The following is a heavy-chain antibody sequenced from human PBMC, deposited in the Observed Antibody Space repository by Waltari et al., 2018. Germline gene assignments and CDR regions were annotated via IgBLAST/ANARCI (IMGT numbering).Heavy chain of an antibody. CDR3: ATNRGYSYGYSARYYYGMDV. J-gene: IGHJ6*02. CDR1: GFPFSRYS. V-gene: IGHV3-21*01. CDR2: ISSSSSYI. Sequence: EVQLVESGGGLVKPGGSLRLSCAASGFPFSRYSMNWVRQAPGKGLEWVSSISSSSSYIYYADSVKGRFTISRDNAKNSLYLQMNSLRAEDTAVYYCATNRGYSYGYSARYYYGMDVWGQGTTVTVSS. D-gene: IGHD5-18*01.